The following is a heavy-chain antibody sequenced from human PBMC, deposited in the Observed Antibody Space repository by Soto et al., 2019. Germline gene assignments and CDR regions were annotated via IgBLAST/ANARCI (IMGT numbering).Heavy chain of an antibody. CDR1: GGSIGSFY. J-gene: IGHJ5*02. D-gene: IGHD4-4*01. CDR3: ARHFPYSNWFDP. V-gene: IGHV4-59*08. CDR2: IFYSGST. Sequence: SETLSLTCTVSGGSIGSFYWSWIRQPPGKGLEWIGYIFYSGSTNYSPSLKSRVTISVDTSKDQFSLKLNSVTAADTAVYYCARHFPYSNWFDPWGQGTLVTVSS.